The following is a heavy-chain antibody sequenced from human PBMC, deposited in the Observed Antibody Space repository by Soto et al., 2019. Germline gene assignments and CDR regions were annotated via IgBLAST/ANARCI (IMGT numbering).Heavy chain of an antibody. CDR2: TSYDGSNK. D-gene: IGHD6-13*01. CDR3: AKEVGAAHPYGMDV. J-gene: IGHJ6*02. CDR1: GFTFSSYG. Sequence: QVQVVESGGGVVQPGRSLRLSCAASGFTFSSYGMHWVRQAPGKGLEWVAGTSYDGSNKYYADSVKGRFTISRDNSKNTVYLQMNSLRAEDTAVYYCAKEVGAAHPYGMDVWGQGTTVTVSS. V-gene: IGHV3-30*18.